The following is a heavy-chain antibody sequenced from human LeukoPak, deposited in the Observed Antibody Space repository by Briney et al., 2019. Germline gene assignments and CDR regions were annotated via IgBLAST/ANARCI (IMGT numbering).Heavy chain of an antibody. J-gene: IGHJ4*02. Sequence: GRSLRLSCAASGFTFSSYAMHWVRQAPDKGLEWVAVISYDGSNKYYADSVKGRFTISRDNSKNTLYLQMNSLRAEDTAVYYCARDGGYSYGNTQNFDYWGQGTLVTVSS. CDR1: GFTFSSYA. CDR3: ARDGGYSYGNTQNFDY. V-gene: IGHV3-30-3*01. CDR2: ISYDGSNK. D-gene: IGHD5-18*01.